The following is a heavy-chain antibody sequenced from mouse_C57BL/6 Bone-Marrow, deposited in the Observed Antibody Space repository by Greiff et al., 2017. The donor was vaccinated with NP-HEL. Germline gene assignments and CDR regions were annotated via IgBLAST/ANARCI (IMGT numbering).Heavy chain of an antibody. CDR1: GYTFTSYW. J-gene: IGHJ4*01. CDR3: ARNSSGYVDAMDY. D-gene: IGHD3-2*02. Sequence: QVQLQQPGAELVKPGASVKLSCKASGYTFTSYWMHWVKQRPGQGLEWIGMIHPNSGSTNYNEKFKSKATLTVDKSSRTAYMQLSSLTSEDSAVYYCARNSSGYVDAMDYWGQGTSATVSS. CDR2: IHPNSGST. V-gene: IGHV1-64*01.